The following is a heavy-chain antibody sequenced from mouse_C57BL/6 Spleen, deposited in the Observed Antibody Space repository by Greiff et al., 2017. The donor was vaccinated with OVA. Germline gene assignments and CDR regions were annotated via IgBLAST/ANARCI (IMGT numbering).Heavy chain of an antibody. Sequence: EVKLQESGPGLVKPSQSLSLTCSVTGYSITSGYYWNWIRQFPGNKLEWMGYISYDGSNNYNPSLKNRISITRDTSKNQFFLKLNSVTTEDTATYYCARVDDGYDGLDYWGQGTTLTVSS. D-gene: IGHD2-2*01. CDR1: GYSITSGYY. CDR3: ARVDDGYDGLDY. V-gene: IGHV3-6*01. J-gene: IGHJ2*01. CDR2: ISYDGSN.